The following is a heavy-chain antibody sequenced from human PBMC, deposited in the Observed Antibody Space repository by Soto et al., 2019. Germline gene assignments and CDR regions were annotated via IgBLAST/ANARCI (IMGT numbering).Heavy chain of an antibody. CDR2: IIPMVGTS. D-gene: IGHD3-22*01. Sequence: SXKVSFKASGGTXPSYAIRLLRQAPGQGLEWMGGIIPMVGTSNYAQKFHGRLTISAGASMTTTYIDLTIGGSEDTAVYFWSLGAYYFDTKAYEQEWFDPWGQGTLGTVS. J-gene: IGHJ5*02. CDR1: GGTXPSYA. V-gene: IGHV1-69*13. CDR3: SLGAYYFDTKAYEQEWFDP.